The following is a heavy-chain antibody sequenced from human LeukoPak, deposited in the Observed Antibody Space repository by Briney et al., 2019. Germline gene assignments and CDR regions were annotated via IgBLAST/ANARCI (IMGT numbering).Heavy chain of an antibody. Sequence: GGSLRLSCAASGFTFSSSAMAWVRQAPGKGLEWVSAISVSGGITYYADSVKGRFTISRDNSKNTLYLQMNSLRAEDTAVYDCAKCGYSGCHLIDYWGQGTLVTVSS. D-gene: IGHD5-12*01. J-gene: IGHJ4*02. CDR2: ISVSGGIT. CDR3: AKCGYSGCHLIDY. CDR1: GFTFSSSA. V-gene: IGHV3-23*01.